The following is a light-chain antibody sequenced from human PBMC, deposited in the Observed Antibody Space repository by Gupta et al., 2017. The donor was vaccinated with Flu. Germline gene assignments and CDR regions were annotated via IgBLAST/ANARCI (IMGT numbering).Light chain of an antibody. CDR2: DDR. CDR3: QVWDTNNDHWV. CDR1: NIGRET. J-gene: IGLJ3*02. Sequence: SDVLIHPLSDSVAPVQPARLTLGGNNIGRETVHWYQQKPGQAPVLVVCDDRDRPSGIPERFSGSNSGNTATLTISRVEAGDEADYYCQVWDTNNDHWVFGGGTMLTVL. V-gene: IGLV3-21*02.